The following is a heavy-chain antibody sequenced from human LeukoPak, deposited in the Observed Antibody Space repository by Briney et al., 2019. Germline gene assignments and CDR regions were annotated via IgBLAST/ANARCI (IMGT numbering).Heavy chain of an antibody. Sequence: PSETLSLTCTVSSGSITNYYWSWIRQPPGRELEWIGYIYYSGNTNYDPSLQSRVTISVDTSKNQFSLSLSSVTAADTAVYYCARTHNDRARWWFDPWGQGTLVTVSS. D-gene: IGHD3-22*01. J-gene: IGHJ5*02. CDR3: ARTHNDRARWWFDP. CDR2: IYYSGNT. V-gene: IGHV4-59*01. CDR1: SGSITNYY.